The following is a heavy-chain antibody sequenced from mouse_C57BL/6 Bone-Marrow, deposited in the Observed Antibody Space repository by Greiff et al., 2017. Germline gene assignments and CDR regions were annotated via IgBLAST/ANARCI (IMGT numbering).Heavy chain of an antibody. D-gene: IGHD2-3*01. CDR3: ARSVIYDGHYYAMDY. Sequence: QVQLQQSGAELARPGASVKLSCKASGYTFTSYGISWVKQRTGQGLECIGEIYPRSGNTYYNEKFKGKATLTADKSSSTAYMELRSLTSEDSAVYFCARSVIYDGHYYAMDYWGQGTSVTVSS. CDR2: IYPRSGNT. CDR1: GYTFTSYG. J-gene: IGHJ4*01. V-gene: IGHV1-81*01.